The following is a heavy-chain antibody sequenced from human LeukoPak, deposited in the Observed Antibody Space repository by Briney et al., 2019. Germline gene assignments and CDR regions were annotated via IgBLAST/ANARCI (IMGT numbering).Heavy chain of an antibody. J-gene: IGHJ6*04. CDR2: INHSGST. D-gene: IGHD5-12*01. CDR3: ARRGYDHSGYYYGMDV. CDR1: GGSFSGYY. Sequence: SETLSLTCAVYGGSFSGYYWSWIRQPPGKGLVWIGEINHSGSTNYNPSLKSRVTISVDTSKNQFSLKLSSVTAADTAVYYCARRGYDHSGYYYGMDVWGKGTTVTVSS. V-gene: IGHV4-34*01.